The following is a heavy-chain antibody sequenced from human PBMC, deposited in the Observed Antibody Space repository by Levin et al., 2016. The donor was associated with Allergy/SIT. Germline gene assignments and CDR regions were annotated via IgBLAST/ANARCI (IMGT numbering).Heavy chain of an antibody. V-gene: IGHV5-51*01. Sequence: GRSLKISCRISGYSFTNYWINWVRHMPGKGLEWMGIIYPGDSDTRYSPSFQGQVTISVDKSISTAYLQWNSLKASDTATYYCARQGVGYCTSTHLPCYYNYGMDVWGQGTTVSVS. CDR1: GYSFTNYW. D-gene: IGHD2-2*03. CDR2: IYPGDSDT. J-gene: IGHJ6*02. CDR3: ARQGVGYCTSTHLPCYYNYGMDV.